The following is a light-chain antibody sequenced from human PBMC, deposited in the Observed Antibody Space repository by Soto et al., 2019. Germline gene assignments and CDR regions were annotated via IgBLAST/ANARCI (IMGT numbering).Light chain of an antibody. CDR3: QVWDSSSDRVV. CDR2: YDS. Sequence: SYELTQPPSVSVAPGETARITCGGHNSGSKSVHWYQQGPGEAPVLVIFYDSDRPSGIPERFSGSNSGNTATLTISRVEAGDEADYHCQVWDSSSDRVVFGGGTKLTVL. CDR1: NSGSKS. V-gene: IGLV3-21*04. J-gene: IGLJ2*01.